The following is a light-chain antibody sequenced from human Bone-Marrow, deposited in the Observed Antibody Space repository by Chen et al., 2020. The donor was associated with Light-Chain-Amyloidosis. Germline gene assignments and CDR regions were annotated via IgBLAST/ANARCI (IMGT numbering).Light chain of an antibody. CDR2: DVS. J-gene: IGLJ3*02. V-gene: IGLV2-14*01. CDR1: SSDVGGYNY. Sequence: SALTQPASVSGSPGQSITISCTETSSDVGGYNYVSWYQQHPGKAPKLMIYDVSNRPSGVSNRCSGSKSGNKASLTISGLQAEDEDDYYCSSYTSSSTWVFGGGTKLTIL. CDR3: SSYTSSSTWV.